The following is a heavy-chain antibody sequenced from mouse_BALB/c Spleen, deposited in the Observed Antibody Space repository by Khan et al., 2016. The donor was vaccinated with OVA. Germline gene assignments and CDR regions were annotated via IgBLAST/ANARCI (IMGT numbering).Heavy chain of an antibody. CDR3: ARSTYRYAFVY. CDR1: GDSITTCY. CDR2: IIYTGYT. Sequence: EVQLQESGPSLVKPSQTLSLTCSVTGDSITTCYWNWIRKFPGNKLEYMGYIIYTGYTYYNPYLKSRISITRHTSNNQYSLQLNSMTDEDTATYYCARSTYRYAFVYWGQGTLVTVSA. D-gene: IGHD2-14*01. J-gene: IGHJ3*01. V-gene: IGHV3-8*02.